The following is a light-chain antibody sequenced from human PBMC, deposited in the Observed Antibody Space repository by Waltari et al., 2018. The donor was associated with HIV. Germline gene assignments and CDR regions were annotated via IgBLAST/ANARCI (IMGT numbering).Light chain of an antibody. Sequence: PGERATLSCRASQSVGTYLAWYQQKPGQAPRLLIYAVSNRATGIPARFSGSGSGTDFTLTISSLEPEDFAIYYCQRRTNWPPEITFGGGSKVEIK. V-gene: IGKV3-11*01. CDR2: AVS. J-gene: IGKJ4*01. CDR3: QRRTNWPPEIT. CDR1: QSVGTY.